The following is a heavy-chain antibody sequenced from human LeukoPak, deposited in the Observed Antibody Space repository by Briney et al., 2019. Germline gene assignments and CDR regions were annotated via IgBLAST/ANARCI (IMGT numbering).Heavy chain of an antibody. V-gene: IGHV3-23*01. Sequence: GGSLRLSCATSGFTLSNHGMNWVRQAPGKGLEWVSGISPSGDIKYYADSVKGRFTISRDNSKNTVYLEVISLTGEDTAVYYCAKDDAWLRYGEWSQGTLVTVSS. J-gene: IGHJ4*02. CDR3: AKDDAWLRYGE. D-gene: IGHD3-10*01. CDR2: ISPSGDIK. CDR1: GFTLSNHG.